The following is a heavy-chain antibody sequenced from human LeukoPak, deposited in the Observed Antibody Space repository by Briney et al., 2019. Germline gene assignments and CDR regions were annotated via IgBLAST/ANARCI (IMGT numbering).Heavy chain of an antibody. V-gene: IGHV3-7*01. J-gene: IGHJ5*02. D-gene: IGHD3-10*02. CDR3: ASMSRQYWFDP. Sequence: GWPLRISCAASGFTFSSYCMSWGRQAPGKRLEWVANIKQDGSEKYYVDSVKGRFTISRDNAKNSLYLQMNSLRAEDTAVYYCASMSRQYWFDPWGQGTLVTVSS. CDR1: GFTFSSYC. CDR2: IKQDGSEK.